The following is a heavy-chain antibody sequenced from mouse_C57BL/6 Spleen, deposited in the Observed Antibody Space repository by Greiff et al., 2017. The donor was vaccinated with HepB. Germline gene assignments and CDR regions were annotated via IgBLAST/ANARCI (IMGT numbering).Heavy chain of an antibody. J-gene: IGHJ1*03. CDR1: GYTFTDYY. D-gene: IGHD1-1*01. V-gene: IGHV1-77*01. Sequence: VQLQQSGAELVKPGASVKISCKASGYTFTDYYINWVKQRPGQGLEWIGKIGPGSGSTYYKEKFKGKATLTADKSSSTAYLQLSSLTSEDSAVYFCERPQYYGSRGWYFDVWGTGTPVTVTS. CDR2: IGPGSGST. CDR3: ERPQYYGSRGWYFDV.